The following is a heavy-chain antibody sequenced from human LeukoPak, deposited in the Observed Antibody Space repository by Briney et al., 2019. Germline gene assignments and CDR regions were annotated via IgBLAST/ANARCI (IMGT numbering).Heavy chain of an antibody. CDR3: AVNYVYGDHAHRNPGAYYYMDV. CDR1: GYTFTGYH. J-gene: IGHJ6*03. V-gene: IGHV1-2*02. Sequence: ASVKVSCKASGYTFTGYHMHWVRQAPGQGLEWMGWINPSSGDTNYAQKFQGRVTMTRDTSISTAYMELSWLRSDDTAVYYCAVNYVYGDHAHRNPGAYYYMDVWGKGTTVTVSS. D-gene: IGHD4/OR15-4a*01. CDR2: INPSSGDT.